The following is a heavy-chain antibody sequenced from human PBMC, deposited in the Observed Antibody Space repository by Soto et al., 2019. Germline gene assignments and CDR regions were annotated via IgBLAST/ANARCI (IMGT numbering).Heavy chain of an antibody. CDR2: INSDGSST. D-gene: IGHD1-1*01. V-gene: IGHV3-74*01. J-gene: IGHJ6*02. CDR3: ASHQTGLYYYYGMDV. Sequence: GGSLRLSCAASGFTFSSYWMHWVRQAPGKGLVWVSRINSDGSSTSYADSVKGRFTISRDNAKNTLYLQMNSLRAEDTAVYYCASHQTGLYYYYGMDVWGQGTTVTVS. CDR1: GFTFSSYW.